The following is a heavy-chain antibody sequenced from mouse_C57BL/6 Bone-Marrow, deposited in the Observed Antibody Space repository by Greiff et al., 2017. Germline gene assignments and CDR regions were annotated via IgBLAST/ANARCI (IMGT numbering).Heavy chain of an antibody. CDR3: SSGWLLHPMDY. CDR2: LNPSSGDT. J-gene: IGHJ4*01. V-gene: IGHV1-7*01. D-gene: IGHD2-3*01. CDR1: GYTFTSYW. Sequence: QVQLQQSGAELAKPGASVKLSCKASGYTFTSYWMHWVKQRPGRGLEWIGNLNPSSGDTRYNQKFKDKATLTVDKSSSTAYMQLSILTSEDSAFYYYSSGWLLHPMDYWGQGTSLTVSS.